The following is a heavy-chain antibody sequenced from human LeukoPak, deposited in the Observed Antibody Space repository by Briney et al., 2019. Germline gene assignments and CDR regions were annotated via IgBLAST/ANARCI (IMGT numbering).Heavy chain of an antibody. J-gene: IGHJ4*02. Sequence: KVSCKVSGYTLTELSMHWVRQAPGKGLEWMGIIYPGDSDTRYSPSFQGQVTISADKSISTAYLQWSSLKASDTAMYYCARQGYSSRFDYWGQGTLVTVSS. D-gene: IGHD4-11*01. V-gene: IGHV5-51*01. CDR3: ARQGYSSRFDY. CDR2: IYPGDSDT. CDR1: GYTLTELS.